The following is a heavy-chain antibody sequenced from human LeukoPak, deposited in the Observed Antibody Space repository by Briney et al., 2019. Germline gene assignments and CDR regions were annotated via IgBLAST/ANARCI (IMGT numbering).Heavy chain of an antibody. V-gene: IGHV3-20*01. CDR2: INWNGGST. CDR1: GFTFDDYG. Sequence: GGSLRLSCAASGFTFDDYGMSWVRHAPGKGLEWVSGINWNGGSTGYADYVKGRFTISRDNAKNSLYLQMNSLGAEDTALYHCARVRLTTNSFDPWGQGTLVTVSS. D-gene: IGHD3-22*01. J-gene: IGHJ5*02. CDR3: ARVRLTTNSFDP.